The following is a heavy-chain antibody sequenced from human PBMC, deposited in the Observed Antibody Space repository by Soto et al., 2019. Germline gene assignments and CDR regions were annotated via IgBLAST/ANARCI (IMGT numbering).Heavy chain of an antibody. J-gene: IGHJ6*02. CDR3: ARDLFHLYSSSSRDYYYYGMDV. CDR1: GYTFTSYY. V-gene: IGHV1-46*01. CDR2: INPSGGST. D-gene: IGHD6-6*01. Sequence: ASVKVSCKASGYTFTSYYMHWVRQAPGQGLEWMGIINPSGGSTSYAQKFQGRVTMTRDTSTSTVYMELSSLRSEDTAVYYCARDLFHLYSSSSRDYYYYGMDVWGQGNKVTVS.